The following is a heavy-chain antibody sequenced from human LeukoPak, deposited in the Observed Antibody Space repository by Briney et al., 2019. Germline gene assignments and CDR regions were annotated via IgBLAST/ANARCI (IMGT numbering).Heavy chain of an antibody. D-gene: IGHD1-26*01. V-gene: IGHV1-2*02. CDR1: GYTFTGYY. Sequence: ASVKVSCKASGYTFTGYYMHWVRQAPGQGLEWMGWINPNSGGTNNAQKFQGRVTMTRDTSISTAYMELSRLRSDDTAVYYCARSSGSYYFDYWGQGTLVTVSS. J-gene: IGHJ4*02. CDR2: INPNSGGT. CDR3: ARSSGSYYFDY.